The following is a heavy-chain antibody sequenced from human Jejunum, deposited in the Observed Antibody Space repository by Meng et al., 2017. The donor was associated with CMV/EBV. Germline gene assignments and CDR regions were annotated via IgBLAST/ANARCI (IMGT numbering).Heavy chain of an antibody. CDR3: ASIPYNWNHEDDY. V-gene: IGHV3-74*01. CDR1: GFTFSAYW. Sequence: EVQLVESGGGLVQPGGSLRLPCAASGFTFSAYWMHWVRQAPGKGLVWVSRIDSAGSSANYADAVKGRFTVSRDNAKNTVYLQMNSLRVEDTAVYYCASIPYNWNHEDDYRGQGTLVTVSA. D-gene: IGHD1-20*01. J-gene: IGHJ4*02. CDR2: IDSAGSSA.